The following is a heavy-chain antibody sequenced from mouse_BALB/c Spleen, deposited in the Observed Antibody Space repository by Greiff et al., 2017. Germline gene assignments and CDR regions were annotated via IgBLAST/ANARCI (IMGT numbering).Heavy chain of an antibody. Sequence: EVKLVESGGGLVQPGGSRKLSCAASGFTFSSYGMSWVRQTPDKRLEWVANISSGGSYTYYPDSVKGRFTISRDNAKNTLYLQMSSLKSEDTAMYYCARGDNLPYFDYWGQGTTLTVSS. CDR3: ARGDNLPYFDY. V-gene: IGHV5-6*03. D-gene: IGHD3-3*01. J-gene: IGHJ2*01. CDR2: ISSGGSYT. CDR1: GFTFSSYG.